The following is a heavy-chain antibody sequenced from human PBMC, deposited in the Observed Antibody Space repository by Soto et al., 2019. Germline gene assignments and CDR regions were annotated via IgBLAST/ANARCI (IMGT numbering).Heavy chain of an antibody. CDR2: IYYSRST. CDR1: GDSISSYY. Sequence: SSETLSLTCTVSGDSISSYYWSWIRQPPGKGLEWIGYIYYSRSTTYNPSLKSRVTISVDTSKNQFSLKLSSVIAADTAVYYCAGGGVLSFGAGCYNGKDAWGQAMQATVSS. D-gene: IGHD3-10*01. J-gene: IGHJ6*02. CDR3: AGGGVLSFGAGCYNGKDA. V-gene: IGHV4-59*01.